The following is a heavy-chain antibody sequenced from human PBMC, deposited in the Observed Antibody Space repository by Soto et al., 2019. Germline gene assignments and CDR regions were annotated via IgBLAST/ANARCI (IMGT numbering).Heavy chain of an antibody. J-gene: IGHJ4*02. V-gene: IGHV1-18*04. Sequence: QVQLVQSGAEVKKPGASVKVSCKASGYTFTSYGISWVRQAPGQGLEWMGWISAYNGNTNYAQKLQGRVTMTTATSTSRVYMELRSLRSDDTAVYYCARDGDIVVVVASALDYWGQGTLVPVSS. CDR3: ARDGDIVVVVASALDY. D-gene: IGHD2-15*01. CDR1: GYTFTSYG. CDR2: ISAYNGNT.